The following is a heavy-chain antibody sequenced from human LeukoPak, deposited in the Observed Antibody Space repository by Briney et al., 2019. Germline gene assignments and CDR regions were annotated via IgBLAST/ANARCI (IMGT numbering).Heavy chain of an antibody. V-gene: IGHV3-11*04. CDR3: AELGITMIGGV. CDR2: ISSSGDTI. J-gene: IGHJ6*04. D-gene: IGHD3-10*02. Sequence: AGSLTLTCSASAFTFSDYYMSWIRHAPGKGLEWISYISSSGDTIFYADSVKGRFTISRDNAKNSLYLQMNSLRAEDTAVYYCAELGITMIGGVWGKGTTVTISS. CDR1: AFTFSDYY.